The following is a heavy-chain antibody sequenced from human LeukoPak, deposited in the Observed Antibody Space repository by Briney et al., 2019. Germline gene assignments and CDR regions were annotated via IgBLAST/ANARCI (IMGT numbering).Heavy chain of an antibody. CDR1: GGSFSGYH. D-gene: IGHD1-26*01. V-gene: IGHV4-34*01. CDR3: ARGGRRSGSFSNWFGP. CDR2: ISHSGST. J-gene: IGHJ5*02. Sequence: SETLSLTCTVNGGSFSGYHWSWIRQPPGKGLEWNGEISHSGSTNHNPSLKRRVTISVDTSKNLFSLKLTSVTAADTGVYYCARGGRRSGSFSNWFGPWGQGTLVTVSS.